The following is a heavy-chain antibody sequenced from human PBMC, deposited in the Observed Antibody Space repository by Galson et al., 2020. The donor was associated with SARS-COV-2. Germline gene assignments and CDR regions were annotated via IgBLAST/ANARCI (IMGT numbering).Heavy chain of an antibody. Sequence: GESLKISCAASGFTVSSDYMSWVRQAPGKGLEWVSNIYTGGDTYYTDSVKGRFTISRDNSKNTLYLQMNNLRAEDTAVYYCARDSIDGMDVWGQGTTVTVSS. CDR2: IYTGGDT. CDR3: ARDSIDGMDV. J-gene: IGHJ6*02. CDR1: GFTVSSDY. V-gene: IGHV3-53*01. D-gene: IGHD3-22*01.